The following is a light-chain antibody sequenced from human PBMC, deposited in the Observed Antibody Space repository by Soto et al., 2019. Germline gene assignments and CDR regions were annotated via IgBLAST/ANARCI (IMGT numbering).Light chain of an antibody. Sequence: EILMTQSPATLSVSPGETVTFSCRASRSVSNRLAWYQHKPGQAPRLLIYGASSRATGIPDRFSGSGSGTDFTLTISSLEPEDFAVYYCQQRGNWPPITFGQGTRLEIK. J-gene: IGKJ5*01. CDR1: RSVSNR. CDR2: GAS. CDR3: QQRGNWPPIT. V-gene: IGKV3-11*01.